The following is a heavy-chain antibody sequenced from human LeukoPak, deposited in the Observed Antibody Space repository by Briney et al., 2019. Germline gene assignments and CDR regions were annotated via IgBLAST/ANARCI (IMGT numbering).Heavy chain of an antibody. Sequence: PGGSLRLSCAASGFTFSDYSMNWVRQTPRKGLEWVSAISGSGGSTYYADSVKGRFTISRDNSKNTLYLQMNSLRAEDTAVYYCAKSMNYYDSSGSDYWGQGTLVTVSS. V-gene: IGHV3-23*01. CDR1: GFTFSDYS. CDR3: AKSMNYYDSSGSDY. J-gene: IGHJ4*02. CDR2: ISGSGGST. D-gene: IGHD3-22*01.